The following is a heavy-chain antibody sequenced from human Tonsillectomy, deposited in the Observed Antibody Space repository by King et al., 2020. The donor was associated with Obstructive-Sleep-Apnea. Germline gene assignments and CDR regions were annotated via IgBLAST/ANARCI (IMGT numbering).Heavy chain of an antibody. V-gene: IGHV3-30*02. CDR2: IRYDGSNH. D-gene: IGHD1-14*01. CDR3: AKEWETYRRFGTTTMFDY. Sequence: VQLVQSGGGVVQPGRSLRLSCGASGFSLNIYGMHWVRQAPGKGLEWVAFIRYDGSNHYYADSVKGRFTISRDDSKNTLYLQMNSLRAEDTAVYYCAKEWETYRRFGTTTMFDYWGQGTLVSVSS. CDR1: GFSLNIYG. J-gene: IGHJ4*02.